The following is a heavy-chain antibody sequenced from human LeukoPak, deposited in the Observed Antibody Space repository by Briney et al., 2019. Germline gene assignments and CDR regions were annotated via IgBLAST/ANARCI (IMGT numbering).Heavy chain of an antibody. CDR2: ISSSSSYI. CDR3: AAEFSSSWYRYAPFDY. Sequence: GGSLRLSCAASGFTFGSYSMNWVRQAPGKGLEWVSSISSSSSYIYYADSVKGRFTISRDNAKNSLYLQMNSLRAEDTAVYYCAAEFSSSWYRYAPFDYWGQGTLVTVSS. D-gene: IGHD6-13*01. CDR1: GFTFGSYS. J-gene: IGHJ4*02. V-gene: IGHV3-21*01.